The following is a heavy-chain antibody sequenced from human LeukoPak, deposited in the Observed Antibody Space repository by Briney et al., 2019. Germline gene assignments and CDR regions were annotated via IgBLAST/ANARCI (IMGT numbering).Heavy chain of an antibody. V-gene: IGHV3-23*01. CDR3: AKGGSTVTTEDVVDY. CDR2: ISGGGGIT. J-gene: IGHJ4*02. Sequence: GGSLRLSCAASAFTFSRSAMSWVRQAPGKGLEWVSVISGGGGITNYADSVKCRFTISRDNSNNTLSLQMNSLRVEDTAVYYCAKGGSTVTTEDVVDYWGQGTLVTVSS. CDR1: AFTFSRSA. D-gene: IGHD4-17*01.